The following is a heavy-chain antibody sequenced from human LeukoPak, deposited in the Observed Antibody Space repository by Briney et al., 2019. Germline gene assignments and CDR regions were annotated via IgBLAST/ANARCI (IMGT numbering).Heavy chain of an antibody. CDR3: AKRGAMIRVILVGFYKEAYYFDS. J-gene: IGHJ4*02. CDR2: ISGSAGGT. Sequence: QPGGSLRLSCAVSGITLSNYGMSWVRQAPGKGLEWVAGISGSAGGTYYADSVKGRFTISRDNAKNTLYLQLNNLRAEDTAVYFCAKRGAMIRVILVGFYKEAYYFDSWGQGALVTVSS. D-gene: IGHD3-10*01. V-gene: IGHV3-23*01. CDR1: GITLSNYG.